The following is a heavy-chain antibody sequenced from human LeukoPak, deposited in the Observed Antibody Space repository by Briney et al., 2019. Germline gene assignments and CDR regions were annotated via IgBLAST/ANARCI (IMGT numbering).Heavy chain of an antibody. CDR1: GGSISRYY. V-gene: IGHV4-59*12. CDR2: IYYSGST. D-gene: IGHD3-22*01. Sequence: SETLSLTCTVSGGSISRYYWSWIRQPPGKGLEWIGYIYYSGSTKYNPSLKSRVTISVDTSKNQFSLKLSSVTAADTAVYYCARVRGNYYYDSSGYPRVHAFDIWGQGTMVTVSS. J-gene: IGHJ3*02. CDR3: ARVRGNYYYDSSGYPRVHAFDI.